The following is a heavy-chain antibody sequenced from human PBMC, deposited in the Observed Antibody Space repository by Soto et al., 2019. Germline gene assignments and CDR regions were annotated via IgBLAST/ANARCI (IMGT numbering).Heavy chain of an antibody. CDR3: SKGYRYSWARWFDP. V-gene: IGHV1-24*01. CDR2: FDPEDGET. D-gene: IGHD1-1*01. J-gene: IGHJ5*02. CDR1: GYTLTELS. Sequence: ASVKVSCKVSGYTLTELSIHWVRQAPGKGIEWLRGFDPEDGETIYAQKFQARVTMTEDTSTDKAYMELSSLRSEFTTVYYCSKGYRYSWARWFDPWGQGTLVTVSS.